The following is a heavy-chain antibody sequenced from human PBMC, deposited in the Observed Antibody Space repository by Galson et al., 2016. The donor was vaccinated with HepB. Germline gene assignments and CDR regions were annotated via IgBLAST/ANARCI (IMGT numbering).Heavy chain of an antibody. J-gene: IGHJ4*02. Sequence: SLRLSCAASGFTFSNYDMSWVRQAPGKGLEWVSGISWNSGNIGYADSVKGRFTISRDNAKSSLYLQMNSLRPEDTAFYYCVKDIVSGWYTGKFEYWGQGILVTVSS. CDR2: ISWNSGNI. V-gene: IGHV3-9*01. CDR1: GFTFSNYD. CDR3: VKDIVSGWYTGKFEY. D-gene: IGHD6-19*01.